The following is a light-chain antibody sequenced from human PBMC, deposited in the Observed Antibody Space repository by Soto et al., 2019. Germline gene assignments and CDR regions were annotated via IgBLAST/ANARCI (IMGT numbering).Light chain of an antibody. CDR2: GAS. J-gene: IGKJ4*01. V-gene: IGKV3-15*01. CDR3: QQYNNWPLT. CDR1: QSVSSN. Sequence: EIVMTQSPATLSVTPGERVTLSCRASQSVSSNLAWYQQKPGQAPRLLIYGASTRATGIPARFSGSGSGTEFTLTISSLQSEDFAVYYCQQYNNWPLTFGGGTKGEIK.